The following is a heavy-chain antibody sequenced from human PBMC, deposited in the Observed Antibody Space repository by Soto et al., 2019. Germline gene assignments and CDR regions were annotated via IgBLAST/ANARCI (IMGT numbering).Heavy chain of an antibody. V-gene: IGHV3-74*01. CDR3: ARHGSGSYYILGAFDI. CDR1: GFTLSSYW. J-gene: IGHJ3*02. D-gene: IGHD3-10*01. CDR2: INSDGSST. Sequence: GGSLRLSCAASGFTLSSYWMHWVRQAPGKGLVWVSRINSDGSSTSYAYSVKGRFTISRDNSKNTLYLQMNSLRAEATAVYYCARHGSGSYYILGAFDIWGQGTMVTVS.